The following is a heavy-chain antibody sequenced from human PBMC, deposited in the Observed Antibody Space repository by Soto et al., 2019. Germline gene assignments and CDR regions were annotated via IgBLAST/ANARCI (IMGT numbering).Heavy chain of an antibody. CDR3: ARDFFTVGYYYYGMGV. CDR1: GGSISSYY. D-gene: IGHD1-26*01. Sequence: SETLSLTCTVSGGSISSYYWSWIRQPAGKGLEWIGRIYTSGSTNYNPSLKSRVTMSVDTSKNQFSLKLSSVTAADTAVYYCARDFFTVGYYYYGMGVWGQGTTVTVSS. CDR2: IYTSGST. J-gene: IGHJ6*02. V-gene: IGHV4-4*07.